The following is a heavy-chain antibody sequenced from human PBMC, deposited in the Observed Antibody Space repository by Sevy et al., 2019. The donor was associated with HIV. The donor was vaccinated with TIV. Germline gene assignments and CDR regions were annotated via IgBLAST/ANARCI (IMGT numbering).Heavy chain of an antibody. CDR3: ARDLASSGNGFDV. Sequence: GGSLRLSCAASGFTFFAYTMHWVRQAPGKGLEWVALISYDINNKYYADSVKGRFTISSDNSKNTLYLQMNSLRPWDTSVYYCARDLASSGNGFDVWGQGTTVTVSS. CDR2: ISYDINNK. CDR1: GFTFFAYT. D-gene: IGHD3-3*02. J-gene: IGHJ6*02. V-gene: IGHV3-30-3*01.